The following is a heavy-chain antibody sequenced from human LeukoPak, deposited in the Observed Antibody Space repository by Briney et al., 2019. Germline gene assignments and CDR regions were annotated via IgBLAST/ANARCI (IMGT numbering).Heavy chain of an antibody. J-gene: IGHJ4*02. CDR1: DFSFRDYY. V-gene: IGHV3-11*06. CDR2: INWDGSDT. D-gene: IGHD5-12*01. CDR3: ARMSSTGYVES. Sequence: GGSLRLSCVDSDFSFRDYYMSWIRQAPGKGLEWVSYINWDGSDTSHEDSVKGRFTISRDNAERSLYLRMDSLRAEDTAVYYCARMSSTGYVESRGQGTLVTVSS.